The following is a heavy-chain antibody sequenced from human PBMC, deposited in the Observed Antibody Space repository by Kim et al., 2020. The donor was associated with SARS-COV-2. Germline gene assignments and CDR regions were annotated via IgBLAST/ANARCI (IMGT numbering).Heavy chain of an antibody. D-gene: IGHD2-15*01. Sequence: GESPKISCKGSGSSFTTYWIGWVRQMPGKGLEWMGIIYPGDSDTRYRPSFQGQVTISADKSISTAYLQWSSLKASDTAIYYCARLGVVAATHDGLDIWGQ. J-gene: IGHJ3*02. CDR3: ARLGVVAATHDGLDI. V-gene: IGHV5-51*01. CDR2: IYPGDSDT. CDR1: GSSFTTYW.